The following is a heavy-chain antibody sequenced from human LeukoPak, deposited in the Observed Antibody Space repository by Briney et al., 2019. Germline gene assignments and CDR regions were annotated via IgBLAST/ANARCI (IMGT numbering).Heavy chain of an antibody. CDR2: ITSSGGST. J-gene: IGHJ4*02. CDR3: AKDPGRYDSSGYYCGY. CDR1: GFTFTSYG. Sequence: PGGSLRLSCAASGFTFTSYGMYWVRQAPGKGLEWVSTITSSGGSTYYADSVKGRFTISRDNSKNTLYLQMNSLRAEDTAVYYCAKDPGRYDSSGYYCGYWGQGTLVTVSS. V-gene: IGHV3-23*01. D-gene: IGHD3-22*01.